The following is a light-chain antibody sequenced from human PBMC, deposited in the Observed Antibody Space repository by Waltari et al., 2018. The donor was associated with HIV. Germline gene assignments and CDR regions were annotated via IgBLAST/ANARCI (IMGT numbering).Light chain of an antibody. CDR3: QQSYSLWT. J-gene: IGKJ1*01. V-gene: IGKV1-39*01. Sequence: DIQMTQSPSSLSASVGDSVTITCRASQSISNYLNWYQQKPGKAPNLLIYGASGLQSGVPSRFSGSGSGTDFTLTISNLQPEDFATYYCQQSYSLWTFGQGTKVEIK. CDR2: GAS. CDR1: QSISNY.